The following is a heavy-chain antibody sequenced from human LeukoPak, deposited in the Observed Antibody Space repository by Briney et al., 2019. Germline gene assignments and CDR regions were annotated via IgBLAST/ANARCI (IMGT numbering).Heavy chain of an antibody. CDR3: ARVVGPNNNFDY. V-gene: IGHV1-18*01. D-gene: IGHD1-26*01. J-gene: IGHJ4*02. CDR2: ISAYNGNT. Sequence: ASVKVSCKASGYTFTSYGISGVRQAPGQGLEWVGWISAYNGNTNYAQKLQGRVTMTTDTSTSTAYMELRSLKSDDTAVFFCARVVGPNNNFDYWGQGTLVTVSS. CDR1: GYTFTSYG.